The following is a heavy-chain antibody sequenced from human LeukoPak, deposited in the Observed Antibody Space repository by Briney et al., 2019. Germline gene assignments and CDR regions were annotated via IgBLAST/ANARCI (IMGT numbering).Heavy chain of an antibody. V-gene: IGHV4-4*07. CDR1: AASISSYY. J-gene: IGHJ5*02. D-gene: IGHD3-3*01. Sequence: PSETLSLTCTVSAASISSYYWSWIRQPAGKGLEWIGRIYTSGSTNYNPSLKGRVTISVDKSKNQFSLKLSSVTAADTAVYYCARSYDFWSGFDPWGQGTLVTVSS. CDR2: IYTSGST. CDR3: ARSYDFWSGFDP.